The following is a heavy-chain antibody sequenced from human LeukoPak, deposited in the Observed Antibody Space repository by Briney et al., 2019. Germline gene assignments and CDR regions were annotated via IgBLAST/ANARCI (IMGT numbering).Heavy chain of an antibody. J-gene: IGHJ4*02. CDR2: IYIDGKT. V-gene: IGHV3-66*02. CDR3: AREGRYDILTGYYPLNN. Sequence: QPGGSLRLSCAASGFTVSSNFMSWVRLAPGKGLECVSVIYIDGKTSYADSVKGRFTISRDNPRNTLYLQMNSLRPEDTAVYYCAREGRYDILTGYYPLNNWGQGARVTVSS. D-gene: IGHD3-9*01. CDR1: GFTVSSNF.